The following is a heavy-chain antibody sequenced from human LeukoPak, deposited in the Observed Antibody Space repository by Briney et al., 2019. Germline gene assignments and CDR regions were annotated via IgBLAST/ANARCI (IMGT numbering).Heavy chain of an antibody. D-gene: IGHD3-22*01. J-gene: IGHJ4*02. CDR1: GITLSNYG. V-gene: IGHV3-23*01. CDR3: AKRGVVIRVILVGFHKEAYYFDY. CDR2: ISDSGGST. Sequence: GSLRLSCAVSGITLSNYGMNWVRQAPGKGLEWAAGISDSGGSTNYADSVKGRFTISRDNPKNTLYLQMNSLRAEDTAVYFCAKRGVVIRVILVGFHKEAYYFDYWGQGTLVTVSS.